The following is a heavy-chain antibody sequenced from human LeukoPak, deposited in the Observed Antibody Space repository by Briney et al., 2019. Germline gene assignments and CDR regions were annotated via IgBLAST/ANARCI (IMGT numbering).Heavy chain of an antibody. V-gene: IGHV4-4*07. CDR1: GGSISSYY. Sequence: PSETLSLTCTVSGGSISSYYWSWIRQPAGEGLEWIGRIYTSGSTNYNPSLKSRVTMSVDTSKNQFSLKLSSVTAADTAVYYCARGSRITIFGVARDWFDPWGQGTLDTVSS. CDR3: ARGSRITIFGVARDWFDP. CDR2: IYTSGST. J-gene: IGHJ5*02. D-gene: IGHD3-3*01.